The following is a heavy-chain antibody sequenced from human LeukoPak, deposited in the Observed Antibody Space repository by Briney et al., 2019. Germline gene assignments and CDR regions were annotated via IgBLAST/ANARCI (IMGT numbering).Heavy chain of an antibody. CDR1: GFTFSSYA. V-gene: IGHV3-64D*06. D-gene: IGHD6-13*01. J-gene: IGHJ4*02. CDR2: ISSNGGST. CDR3: VKDSIAAVPDGAFNY. Sequence: PGGSLRLSCSASGFTFSSYAMRWVRQAPGKGLEYVSAISSNGGSTYYADSVKGRFTISRDNSKNTLYLQMSSLRAEDTAVYYCVKDSIAAVPDGAFNYWGQGTLVTVSS.